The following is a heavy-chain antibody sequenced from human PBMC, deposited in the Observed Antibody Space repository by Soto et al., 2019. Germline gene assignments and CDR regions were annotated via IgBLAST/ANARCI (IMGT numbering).Heavy chain of an antibody. Sequence: HPGGSLRLSCAASGFTFSSYAMHWVRQAPGKGLEWVAVISYDGSNKYYADSVKGRFTISRDNAKNSLYLQMNSLRAEDTAVYYCARVGDSGGYRYYYYGMDVWGQGTTVTVSS. J-gene: IGHJ6*02. CDR2: ISYDGSNK. V-gene: IGHV3-30-3*01. D-gene: IGHD3-22*01. CDR1: GFTFSSYA. CDR3: ARVGDSGGYRYYYYGMDV.